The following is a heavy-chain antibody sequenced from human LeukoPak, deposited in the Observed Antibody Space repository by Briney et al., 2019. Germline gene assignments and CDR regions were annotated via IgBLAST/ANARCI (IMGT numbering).Heavy chain of an antibody. V-gene: IGHV4-59*01. J-gene: IGHJ4*02. CDR2: IYYSGST. D-gene: IGHD3-22*01. CDR1: GGSISGYY. CDR3: ARGYYDSSGYYRGFDY. Sequence: SETLSLTCTVSGGSISGYYCSWIRQPPGKGLEWIGYIYYSGSTNYNPSLKSRVTLSVDTSKNQFPLKLSSVTAADTAVYYCARGYYDSSGYYRGFDYWGQGTLVTVSS.